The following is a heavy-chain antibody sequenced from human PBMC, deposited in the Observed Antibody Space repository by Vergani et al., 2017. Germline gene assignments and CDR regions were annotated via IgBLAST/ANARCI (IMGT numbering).Heavy chain of an antibody. D-gene: IGHD2-2*01. J-gene: IGHJ6*02. CDR3: ARDPDIVVVPAAPYYYYDYSMDV. CDR1: GGTFSSYA. CDR2: IIPIFGTA. V-gene: IGHV1-69*13. Sequence: QVQLVQSGAEVKKPGSSVKISCKASGGTFSSYAISWVRQAPGQGLEWMGRIIPIFGTANYAQKFQGRVTITADESTSTAYMELSSLRSEDTAVYYCARDPDIVVVPAAPYYYYDYSMDVWGQGP.